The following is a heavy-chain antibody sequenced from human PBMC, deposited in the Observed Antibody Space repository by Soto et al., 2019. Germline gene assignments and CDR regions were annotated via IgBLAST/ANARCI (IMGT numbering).Heavy chain of an antibody. J-gene: IGHJ5*02. D-gene: IGHD2-15*01. Sequence: SESLSLACTVSGGSISSGGYYWSWIRQHPGKGLEWIGYIYYSGSTYYNPSLKSRVTISVDTSKNQFSLKLSSVTAADTAVYYCARDSNYCSGGSCPATSFDPWGQGTLVTVSS. CDR3: ARDSNYCSGGSCPATSFDP. CDR2: IYYSGST. CDR1: GGSISSGGYY. V-gene: IGHV4-31*03.